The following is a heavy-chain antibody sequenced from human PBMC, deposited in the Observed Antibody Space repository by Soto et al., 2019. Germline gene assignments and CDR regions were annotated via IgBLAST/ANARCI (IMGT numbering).Heavy chain of an antibody. Sequence: PGGSLRLSCAASGFTFNSYAMSWVRQAPGKGLEWVSTIIGSGGSTYYADSVKGRFSVSRDNSKNTLYLQMNSLRAEDTAVYYYAKDRNYYDSSGYDYWGQGTLVTVSS. V-gene: IGHV3-23*01. CDR2: IIGSGGST. CDR3: AKDRNYYDSSGYDY. CDR1: GFTFNSYA. D-gene: IGHD3-22*01. J-gene: IGHJ4*02.